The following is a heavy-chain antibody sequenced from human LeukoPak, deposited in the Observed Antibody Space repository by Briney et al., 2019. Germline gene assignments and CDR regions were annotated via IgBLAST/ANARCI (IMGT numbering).Heavy chain of an antibody. CDR1: GFTFSSYW. J-gene: IGHJ6*02. V-gene: IGHV3-74*01. CDR3: ARGLPNYYGMDV. Sequence: GGSLRLSCAASGFTFSSYWMHWVRQAPGKGLVWVSRIKSDGSTTNYADSVKGRFTISRDNAKNTLYLQMSSLRTEDTAVYYCARGLPNYYGMDVWGQGTTVTVSS. CDR2: IKSDGSTT.